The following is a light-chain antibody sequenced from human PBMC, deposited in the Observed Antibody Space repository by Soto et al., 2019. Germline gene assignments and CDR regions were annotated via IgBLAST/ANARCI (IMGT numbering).Light chain of an antibody. J-gene: IGKJ1*01. CDR2: KAS. CDR1: QSISSW. CDR3: QQYNDYGT. V-gene: IGKV1-5*03. Sequence: DIQMTQSPSTLSASVGDRVTITCRASQSISSWLAWYQQKPGKAPKLLIYKASSLESGVPSRFSGSGSGPEFTLTISSLQPDDFATYYCQQYNDYGTFGQGTKVEIK.